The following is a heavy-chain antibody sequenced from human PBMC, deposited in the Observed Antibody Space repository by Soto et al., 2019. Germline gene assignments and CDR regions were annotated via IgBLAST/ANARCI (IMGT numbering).Heavy chain of an antibody. CDR1: GYNFDTSW. Sequence: VESLKISCKVSGYNFDTSWIGWVRQMPGKGLEWMGIIFPADSDTRYSPSFQGQVTLSVDKSISTAFLQWSSLRASDTAIYYGAKYHVVFDKINWFAPGGQGPQVTV. CDR3: AKYHVVFDKINWFAP. CDR2: IFPADSDT. J-gene: IGHJ5*02. V-gene: IGHV5-51*01. D-gene: IGHD2-21*01.